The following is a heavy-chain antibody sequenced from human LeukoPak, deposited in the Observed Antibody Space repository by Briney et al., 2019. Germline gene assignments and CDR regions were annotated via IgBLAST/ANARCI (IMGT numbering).Heavy chain of an antibody. CDR1: GGSMTTHH. CDR3: TTIKRGNIFGYFDF. Sequence: SETPSLTCTVSGGSMTTHHWNWIRQTPGKGLEWIGYVFDSGRTKENPSLKSRVTLSADTSKNQLSLRLSSVTAADTAVYYCTTIKRGNIFGYFDFWGQGILVTVSS. CDR2: VFDSGRT. V-gene: IGHV4-59*11. J-gene: IGHJ4*02. D-gene: IGHD5-18*01.